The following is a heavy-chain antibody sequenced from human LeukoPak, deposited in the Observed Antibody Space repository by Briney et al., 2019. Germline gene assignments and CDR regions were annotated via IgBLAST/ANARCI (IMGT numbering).Heavy chain of an antibody. J-gene: IGHJ6*03. V-gene: IGHV1-69*13. CDR1: GGTFSSYA. CDR2: IIPIFGTA. D-gene: IGHD2-15*01. Sequence: ASVKVSCKASGGTFSSYAISWVRQAPGQGLEWMGGIIPIFGTANYAQKFQGRVTITADESTSTAYMELSSLRSEDTAVYYCAGGIVMVVAATRDYYYYMDVWGKGTTVTISS. CDR3: AGGIVMVVAATRDYYYYMDV.